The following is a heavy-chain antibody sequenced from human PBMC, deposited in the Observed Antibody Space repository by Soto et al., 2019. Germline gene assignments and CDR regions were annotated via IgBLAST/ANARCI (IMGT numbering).Heavy chain of an antibody. V-gene: IGHV4-34*01. D-gene: IGHD5-12*01. CDR2: INRSGIT. CDR3: ARRYSGYDFDY. CDR1: GGSFSGYY. J-gene: IGHJ4*02. Sequence: QVQLQQSGAGLLKPSETLSLTCAVYGGSFSGYYWSWIRQPPGKGLEWIGEINRSGITNYNPSLKGRVTLSVDTSKSQFSLKLSSVTAADTAVYYCARRYSGYDFDYWGQGTLVTVS.